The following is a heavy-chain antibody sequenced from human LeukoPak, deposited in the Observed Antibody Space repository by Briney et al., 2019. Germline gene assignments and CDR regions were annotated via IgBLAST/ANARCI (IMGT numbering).Heavy chain of an antibody. J-gene: IGHJ4*02. CDR1: GGSISSYY. Sequence: KPSETLSLTCTVSGGSISSYYWSWIRQPPGKGLECIGCIYYSGSTNYNPSLKSRVTISVDTSKNQFSLKLSSVTAADTAVYYCAACSGSYYDYWGQGTLVTVSS. CDR3: AACSGSYYDY. V-gene: IGHV4-59*08. CDR2: IYYSGST. D-gene: IGHD1-26*01.